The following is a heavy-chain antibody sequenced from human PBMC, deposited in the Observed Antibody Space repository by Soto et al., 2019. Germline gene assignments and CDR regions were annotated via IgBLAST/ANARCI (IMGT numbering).Heavy chain of an antibody. V-gene: IGHV2-5*02. J-gene: IGHJ4*02. CDR3: AHRAGLHGNGDGGCFDS. CDR2: IYWDDDK. D-gene: IGHD3-10*01. Sequence: QITLKEAGPTRVKPTQTLTLTCIFSGFSLSTSGVGVGWIRRPPGKALESLALIYWDDDKRYNPSLKSRLTVTKDTSKHKVTLTMSDTDPVDTATCSCAHRAGLHGNGDGGCFDSWGLGTLVTFSS. CDR1: GFSLSTSGVG.